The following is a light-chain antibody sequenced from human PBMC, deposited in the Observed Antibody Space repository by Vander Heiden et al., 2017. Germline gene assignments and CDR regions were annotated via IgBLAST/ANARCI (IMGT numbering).Light chain of an antibody. CDR1: QSISGR. CDR3: QQYNSYSYT. V-gene: IGKV1-5*01. CDR2: DAS. Sequence: DIQMTQSPSTLPASVGDRVTITCRASQSISGRLAWYQQKPGKAPILLIYDASTLESGVPSRFSGSGSGTEFTLTISSLQPDDFATYYCQQYNSYSYTFGQGTKLEIK. J-gene: IGKJ2*01.